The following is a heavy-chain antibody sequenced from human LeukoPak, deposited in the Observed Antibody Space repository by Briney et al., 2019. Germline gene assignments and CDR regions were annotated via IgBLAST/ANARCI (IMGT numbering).Heavy chain of an antibody. CDR3: ATVRSSSLDFRY. CDR1: GSRLTEFS. Sequence: ASVRVACKVSGSRLTEFSMHWVQQAPGKGLEWMGGFSPDHRETLYAQRFQGRVAVTEDTSTDTAYMELSSLRSEDTAVYYCATVRSSSLDFRYWGQGTLVTVSS. V-gene: IGHV1-24*01. D-gene: IGHD6-13*01. J-gene: IGHJ4*02. CDR2: FSPDHRET.